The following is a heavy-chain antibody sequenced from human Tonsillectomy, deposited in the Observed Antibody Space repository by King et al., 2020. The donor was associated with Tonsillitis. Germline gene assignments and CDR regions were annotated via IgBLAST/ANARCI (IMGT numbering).Heavy chain of an antibody. CDR1: GGSISSSSYY. V-gene: IGHV4-39*01. D-gene: IGHD4-17*01. J-gene: IGHJ4*02. CDR2: IYYSGST. Sequence: QLQESGPGLVKPSETLSLTCTVSGGSISSSSYYWGWNRQPPGKGLEWIGSIYYSGSTYYNPSLKSRVTISVDTSTNQFSLKLSSVTAADTAVYYCARANGDFVFYWGQGTLVTVSS. CDR3: ARANGDFVFY.